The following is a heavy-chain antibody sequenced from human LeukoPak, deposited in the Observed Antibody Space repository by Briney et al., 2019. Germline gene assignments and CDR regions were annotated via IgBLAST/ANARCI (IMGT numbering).Heavy chain of an antibody. Sequence: GASVKVSCKASGGTFSSYAISWVRQAPGQGLEWMGGIIPIFGTANYAQKFQGRVTITADKSTSTAYMELSSLRSEDTAVYYCASYPRVIYDSFYYMDVWGKGTTVTVSS. D-gene: IGHD3-22*01. J-gene: IGHJ6*03. CDR3: ASYPRVIYDSFYYMDV. CDR1: GGTFSSYA. V-gene: IGHV1-69*06. CDR2: IIPIFGTA.